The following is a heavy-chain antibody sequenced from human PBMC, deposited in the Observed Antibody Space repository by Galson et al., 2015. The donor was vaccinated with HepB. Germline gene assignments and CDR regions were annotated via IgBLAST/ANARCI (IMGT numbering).Heavy chain of an antibody. J-gene: IGHJ6*02. CDR3: ARDIQYQLLSDYYGMDV. CDR1: GYTFTSYG. D-gene: IGHD2-2*01. Sequence: QSGAEVKKPGASVKVSCKTSGYTFTSYGISWVRQAPGQGLEWMGWISAYNGNTNYAQKLQGRVTTTTDTSTSTAYMELRSLRSDDTAVYYCARDIQYQLLSDYYGMDVWGQGTTVTVSS. CDR2: ISAYNGNT. V-gene: IGHV1-18*01.